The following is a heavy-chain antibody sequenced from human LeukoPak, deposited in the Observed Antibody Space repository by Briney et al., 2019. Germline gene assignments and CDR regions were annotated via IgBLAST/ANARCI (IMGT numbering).Heavy chain of an antibody. Sequence: GGSLRLSCAASGFTFSSHGMHWVRQAPGKGLEWVSYISSDSSTIYYADSVKGRFIISRDNAKNSLYLQMNSLRDEDTAVYYCAKVPYSTGAFDYWGQGTLVTVSS. CDR1: GFTFSSHG. CDR2: ISSDSSTI. CDR3: AKVPYSTGAFDY. D-gene: IGHD6-19*01. V-gene: IGHV3-48*02. J-gene: IGHJ4*02.